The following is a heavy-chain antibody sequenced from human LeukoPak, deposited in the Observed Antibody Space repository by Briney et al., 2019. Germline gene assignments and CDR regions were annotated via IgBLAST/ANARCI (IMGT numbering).Heavy chain of an antibody. J-gene: IGHJ4*02. Sequence: ASVKVSCKASGYTFTRYGISWVRQAPGQGLEWMGWISTYNGNTDYAQKVQGRVTMTTDTSTSTAYMELRSLRSDDTAVYYCARDISAYERSLNSWGQGTLLTVSS. CDR2: ISTYNGNT. CDR1: GYTFTRYG. D-gene: IGHD5-12*01. V-gene: IGHV1-18*01. CDR3: ARDISAYERSLNS.